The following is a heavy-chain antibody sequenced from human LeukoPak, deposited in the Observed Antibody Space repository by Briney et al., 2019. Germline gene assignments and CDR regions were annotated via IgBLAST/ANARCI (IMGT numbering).Heavy chain of an antibody. D-gene: IGHD3-3*01. CDR2: LYFTGST. CDR1: GDSINSRNDY. V-gene: IGHV4-39*01. Sequence: SETLSLTCTVSGDSINSRNDYWGWIRQPPGKGLEWIGSLYFTGSTYYNPSLKSRVTISLDTAKKQFSLKLISVTGADTAVYYCARSLQDIWSGYEAPRRPFDQWGRGTLVTVTS. CDR3: ARSLQDIWSGYEAPRRPFDQ. J-gene: IGHJ4*02.